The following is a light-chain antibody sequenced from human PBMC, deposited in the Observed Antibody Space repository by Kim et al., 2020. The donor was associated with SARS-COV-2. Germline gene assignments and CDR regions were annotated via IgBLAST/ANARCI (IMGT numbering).Light chain of an antibody. V-gene: IGLV4-69*01. Sequence: ASVKLTGTLSSGHSSDSIAWHQQQTEKGPRYLLRVNSDGSHNKGDGIPDRFSGSSSGAERYLTISSLQSEDEADYYCQTWGTGIGVFGGGTQLTVL. CDR3: QTWGTGIGV. CDR2: VNSDGSH. J-gene: IGLJ3*02. CDR1: SGHSSDS.